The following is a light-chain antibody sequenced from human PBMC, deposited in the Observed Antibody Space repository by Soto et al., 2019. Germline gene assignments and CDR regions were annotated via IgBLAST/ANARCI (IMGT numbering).Light chain of an antibody. J-gene: IGKJ1*01. Sequence: EIVMTQSPATLSVSPGERATLSCRASQSVSSYLVWYQQKPGQAPRLLIYDASNRATGIPARFSAILYGTARTITLRSLQSEDGSVYDGLQYDDWHRTFGQGTKVEIK. V-gene: IGKV3D-15*01. CDR2: DAS. CDR1: QSVSSY. CDR3: LQYDDWHRT.